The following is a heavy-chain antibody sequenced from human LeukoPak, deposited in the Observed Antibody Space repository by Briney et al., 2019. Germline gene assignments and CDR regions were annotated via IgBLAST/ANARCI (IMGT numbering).Heavy chain of an antibody. CDR1: GFNFPSYW. J-gene: IGHJ3*02. Sequence: GGSLRLSCTASGFNFPSYWMSWVRQAPGKGLEWVANIKQDGSEKYYVDSVKGRFTISRDNAKNSLYLRMNSLRAEDTAVYYCARVKMVTTMVRGVISPWENDAFDIWGQGTMVTVSS. D-gene: IGHD3-10*01. CDR2: IKQDGSEK. CDR3: ARVKMVTTMVRGVISPWENDAFDI. V-gene: IGHV3-7*01.